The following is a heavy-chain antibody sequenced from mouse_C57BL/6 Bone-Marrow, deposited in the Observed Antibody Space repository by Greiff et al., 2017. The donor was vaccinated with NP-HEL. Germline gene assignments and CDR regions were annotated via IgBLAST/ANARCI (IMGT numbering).Heavy chain of an antibody. CDR3: TTNPFIYYYGSSPYYFDY. J-gene: IGHJ2*01. CDR1: GFNFKDDY. Sequence: EVHLVESGAELVRPGASVKLSCTASGFNFKDDYMHWVKQRPEQGLEWIGWIDPENGDTEYASKFQGKATITADTSSNTAYLQLSSLTSKDTAVYYCTTNPFIYYYGSSPYYFDYWGQGTTLTVSS. D-gene: IGHD1-1*01. CDR2: IDPENGDT. V-gene: IGHV14-4*01.